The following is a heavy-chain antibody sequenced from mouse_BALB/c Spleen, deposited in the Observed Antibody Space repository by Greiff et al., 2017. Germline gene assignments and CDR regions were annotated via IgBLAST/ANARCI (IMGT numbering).Heavy chain of an antibody. D-gene: IGHD2-3*01. J-gene: IGHJ3*01. CDR1: GYTFTSYW. CDR3: ARGDGYWAY. Sequence: QVQLQQSGAELAKPGASVKMSCKASGYTFTSYWMHWVKQRPGQGLEWIGYINPSTGYTEYNQKFKDKATLTADKSSSTAYMQLSSLTSEDPAVYYCARGDGYWAYWGQGTLVTVSA. V-gene: IGHV1-7*01. CDR2: INPSTGYT.